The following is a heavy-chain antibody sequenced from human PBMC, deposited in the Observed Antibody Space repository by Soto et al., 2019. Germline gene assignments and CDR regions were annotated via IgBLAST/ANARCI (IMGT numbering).Heavy chain of an antibody. CDR3: ARGYDFWSGYLKPYFDY. CDR1: GGSISSYY. V-gene: IGHV4-59*01. CDR2: IYYSGST. D-gene: IGHD3-3*01. J-gene: IGHJ4*02. Sequence: SETLSLTCTVSGGSISSYYWSWIRQPPGKGLEWIGYIYYSGSTNYNPSLKSRVTISVDTSKNQFSLKLSSVTAADTAVYYCARGYDFWSGYLKPYFDYWGQGTLVTVSS.